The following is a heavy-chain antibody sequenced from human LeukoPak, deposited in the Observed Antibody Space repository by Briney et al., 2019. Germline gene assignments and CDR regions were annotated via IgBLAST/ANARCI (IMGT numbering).Heavy chain of an antibody. CDR2: IDGDGSST. J-gene: IGHJ4*02. Sequence: GGSLRLSCSASGFTFSSYGMQWVRQAAGKGLVWVSRIDGDGSSTNYADSVKGRFTISRDNAKNTLYLQMNSLRAEDTAVYYCARGYSGYFYYWGQGTLVTVSS. CDR3: ARGYSGYFYY. V-gene: IGHV3-74*01. D-gene: IGHD5-12*01. CDR1: GFTFSSYG.